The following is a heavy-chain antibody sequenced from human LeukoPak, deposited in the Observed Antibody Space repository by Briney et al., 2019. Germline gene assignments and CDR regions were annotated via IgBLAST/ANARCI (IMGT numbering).Heavy chain of an antibody. CDR3: ARDHRKYSYGSIDY. CDR2: ISSSSSYT. D-gene: IGHD5-18*01. CDR1: GFTFSDYY. J-gene: IGHJ4*02. Sequence: GVSLRLSCAASGFTFSDYYMSWIRQAPGKGLEWVSYISSSSSYTNYADSVKGRFTISRDNAKNSLYLQMNSLRAEDTAVYYCARDHRKYSYGSIDYWGQGTLVTVSS. V-gene: IGHV3-11*05.